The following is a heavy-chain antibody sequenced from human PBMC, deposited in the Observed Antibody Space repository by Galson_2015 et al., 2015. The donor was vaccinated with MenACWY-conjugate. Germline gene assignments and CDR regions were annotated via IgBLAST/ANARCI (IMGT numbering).Heavy chain of an antibody. V-gene: IGHV3-23*01. Sequence: SLRLSCAVSGFTFRQYATSWVRQAPGTGLEWVAVIGDSGAATHYIDSVKGRFTISRDNSKNTLYLQMSRLRAEDTALYYCAKDVYMDVWGKGTTVSVSS. CDR1: GFTFRQYA. J-gene: IGHJ6*03. CDR3: AKDVYMDV. CDR2: IGDSGAAT.